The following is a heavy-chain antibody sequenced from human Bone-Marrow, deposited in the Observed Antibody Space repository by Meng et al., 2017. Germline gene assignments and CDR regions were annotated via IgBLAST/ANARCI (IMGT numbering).Heavy chain of an antibody. CDR3: ARRSGSSGSYGHDY. CDR2: ISGNGGII. Sequence: GESLKISCAASGFTFSDYYMSWIRQAPGKGLEWVSYISGNGGIIYYADSVKGRFTISRDNAKNSLYLQMNSLRAEDTAVYYCARRSGSSGSYGHDYWGRGTLVTVSS. V-gene: IGHV3-11*01. J-gene: IGHJ4*02. D-gene: IGHD6-19*01. CDR1: GFTFSDYY.